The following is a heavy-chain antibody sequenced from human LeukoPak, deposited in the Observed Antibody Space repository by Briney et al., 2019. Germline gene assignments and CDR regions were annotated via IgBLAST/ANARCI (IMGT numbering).Heavy chain of an antibody. D-gene: IGHD2-15*01. CDR2: ISWNSGSI. Sequence: PGGSLRLSCAASGFTFDDYAIHWVRQAPGKGLEWVSGISWNSGSIGYADSVKGRFTISRDNAKNSLYLQMNSLRAEDTALYYCAKDIRYCSGGSCLTFDYWGQGTLVTVSS. CDR1: GFTFDDYA. V-gene: IGHV3-9*01. CDR3: AKDIRYCSGGSCLTFDY. J-gene: IGHJ4*02.